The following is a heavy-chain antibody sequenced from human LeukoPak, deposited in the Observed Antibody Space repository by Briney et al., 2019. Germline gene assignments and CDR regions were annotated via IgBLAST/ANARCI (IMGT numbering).Heavy chain of an antibody. CDR2: IWYDGSNK. V-gene: IGHV3-33*01. CDR1: GFTFSIYG. D-gene: IGHD2-21*01. J-gene: IGHJ5*02. Sequence: PGGSLRLSCAASGFTFSIYGMHWVRQAPGKGLEWVAVIWYDGSNKYYADSVKGRFTIYRDNSKNTLYLQMNSLRAEDTAVYYCARDFRAYCGGDCPNWFDPWGQGTLVTVSS. CDR3: ARDFRAYCGGDCPNWFDP.